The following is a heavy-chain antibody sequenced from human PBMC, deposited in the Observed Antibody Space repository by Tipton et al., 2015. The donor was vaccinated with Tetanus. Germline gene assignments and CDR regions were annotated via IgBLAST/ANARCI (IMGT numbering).Heavy chain of an antibody. D-gene: IGHD3-22*01. J-gene: IGHJ6*02. CDR1: GGSLSSLL. Sequence: TLSLTCTVSGGSLSSLLWTWTRLSPGKGLEWIGYIDHSGNTNYNPSLRSRVTMSLDTSKNQFSLKVTSVTAADTAVYFCTGDDYYDTSLRDYYRMDVWGPGTTVTVSS. CDR2: IDHSGNT. CDR3: TGDDYYDTSLRDYYRMDV. V-gene: IGHV4-59*11.